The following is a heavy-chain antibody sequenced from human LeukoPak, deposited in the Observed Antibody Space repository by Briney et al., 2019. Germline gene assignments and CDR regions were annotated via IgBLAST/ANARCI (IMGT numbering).Heavy chain of an antibody. CDR2: INPNSGGT. CDR3: ARAIRGSPLDY. CDR1: GYTFTGYY. Sequence: ASVKVSCKASGYTFTGYYMHWVRQAPGQGLEWMGWINPNSGGTNYAQKFQGWVTMTRDTSTSTVYMELSSLRSEDTAVYYCARAIRGSPLDYWGRGTPVTVSS. J-gene: IGHJ4*02. D-gene: IGHD5-12*01. V-gene: IGHV1-2*04.